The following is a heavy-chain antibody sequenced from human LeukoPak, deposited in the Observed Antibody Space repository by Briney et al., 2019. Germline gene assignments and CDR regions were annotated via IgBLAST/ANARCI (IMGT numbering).Heavy chain of an antibody. CDR3: ARQYISGWFFDY. J-gene: IGHJ4*02. D-gene: IGHD6-19*01. Sequence: GGSLRLSCTVSGFTVSSNSMSWVRQAPGKGLEWVSFIYSDNTHYSDSVKGRFTISRDNSKNTLYLQMNSLRAEDTAVYYCARQYISGWFFDYWGQGALVTVYS. CDR1: GFTVSSNS. V-gene: IGHV3-53*01. CDR2: IYSDNT.